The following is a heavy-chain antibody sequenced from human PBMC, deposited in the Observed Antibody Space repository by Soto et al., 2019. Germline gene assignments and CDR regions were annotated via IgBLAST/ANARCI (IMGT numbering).Heavy chain of an antibody. J-gene: IGHJ4*02. V-gene: IGHV3-23*01. D-gene: IGHD3-22*01. Sequence: GGSLRLSCAASGFTFSSYAMSWVRQAPGKGLEWVSAISGSGGSTYYADSVKGRFTISRDNSKNTLYLQMNSLRAEDTAVYHCAREITYYYDSSGYTLDYWGQGTLVTVSS. CDR1: GFTFSSYA. CDR3: AREITYYYDSSGYTLDY. CDR2: ISGSGGST.